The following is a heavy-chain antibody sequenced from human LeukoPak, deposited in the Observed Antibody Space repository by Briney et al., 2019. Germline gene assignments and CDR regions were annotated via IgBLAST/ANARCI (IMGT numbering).Heavy chain of an antibody. CDR1: GFTFSSYW. CDR3: TTGIRGD. Sequence: GGSLRLSCAASGFTFSSYWMNWARQAPGKGLEWVGRIASKTDGGTTDYAAPVKGRFTISRDDSKNTLFLQMNSLKTEDTAVYYCTTGIRGDCGQGTLVTVSS. J-gene: IGHJ4*02. V-gene: IGHV3-15*04. CDR2: IASKTDGGTT.